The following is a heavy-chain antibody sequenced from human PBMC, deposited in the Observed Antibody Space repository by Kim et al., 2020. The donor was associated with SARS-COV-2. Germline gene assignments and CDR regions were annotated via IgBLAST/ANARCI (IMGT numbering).Heavy chain of an antibody. CDR2: INSDGSST. J-gene: IGHJ6*02. Sequence: GGSLRLSCAASGFTFSSYWMHWVRQAPGKGLVWVSRINSDGSSTSYADSVKGRFTISRDNAKNTLYLQMNSLRAEDTAVYYCARGHYYDSSGYIPLMGGYYGMDVWGQGTTVTVSS. CDR1: GFTFSSYW. D-gene: IGHD3-22*01. CDR3: ARGHYYDSSGYIPLMGGYYGMDV. V-gene: IGHV3-74*01.